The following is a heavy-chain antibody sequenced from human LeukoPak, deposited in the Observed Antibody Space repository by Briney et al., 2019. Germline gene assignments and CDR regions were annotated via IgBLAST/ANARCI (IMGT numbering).Heavy chain of an antibody. Sequence: GGSLRLSCAASGFTFSSYEMNWVRQAPGKGLEWVSYISSSGSTMYYADSVKGRFTISRDNAKNSLYLQMNSLRAEDTAVYYCASTSYYYETADYWGQGTLVTVSS. V-gene: IGHV3-48*03. CDR2: ISSSGSTM. D-gene: IGHD3-22*01. CDR1: GFTFSSYE. J-gene: IGHJ4*02. CDR3: ASTSYYYETADY.